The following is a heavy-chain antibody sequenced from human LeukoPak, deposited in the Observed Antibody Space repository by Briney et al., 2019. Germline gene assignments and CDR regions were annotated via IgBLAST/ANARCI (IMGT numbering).Heavy chain of an antibody. J-gene: IGHJ4*02. CDR1: GYTFTGYY. V-gene: IGHV1-2*02. CDR3: ARGPLTYYYDSSGYYIFLY. D-gene: IGHD3-22*01. Sequence: ASVKVSCKASGYTFTGYYMHWVRQAPGQGLEWMGWINPNSGGTNYAQKFQGRVTMTRDTSISTAYMELSRLRSDDTAVYYCARGPLTYYYDSSGYYIFLYWGQRTLVTVSS. CDR2: INPNSGGT.